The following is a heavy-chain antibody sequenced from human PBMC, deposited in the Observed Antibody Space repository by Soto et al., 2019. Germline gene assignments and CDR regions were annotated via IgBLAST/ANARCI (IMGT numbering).Heavy chain of an antibody. CDR2: ISAYNGNT. CDR1: GYTFTSYG. D-gene: IGHD3-10*01. CDR3: ARNRGVIGLTAIVCDY. V-gene: IGHV1-18*01. J-gene: IGHJ4*02. Sequence: ASVKVSCKASGYTFTSYGISWVRQAPGQGLEWMGWISAYNGNTNYAQKLQGRVTMTTDTSTSTAYMELRSLRSDDTAVYYCARNRGVIGLTAIVCDYWGQGTLVTVSS.